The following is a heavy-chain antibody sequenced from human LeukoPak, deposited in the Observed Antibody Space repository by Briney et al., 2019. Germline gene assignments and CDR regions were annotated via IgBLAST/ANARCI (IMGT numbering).Heavy chain of an antibody. CDR1: GFTFSSYA. V-gene: IGHV3-23*01. Sequence: GGSLRLSCAASGFTFSSYAMSWVRQAPGKGLEWVSAISGSGGSTYYADSVEGRFTISRDNSKNTLYLQVNSLRAEDTAVYYCAKGRYYYGSGSYYPRWGQGTLVTVSS. D-gene: IGHD3-10*01. CDR2: ISGSGGST. J-gene: IGHJ4*02. CDR3: AKGRYYYGSGSYYPR.